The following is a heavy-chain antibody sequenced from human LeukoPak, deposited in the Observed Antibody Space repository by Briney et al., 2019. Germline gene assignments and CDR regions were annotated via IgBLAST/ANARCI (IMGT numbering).Heavy chain of an antibody. Sequence: GGSLRLSCLTSGFTLSTNAMTWVRQAPGKGLEWVANINRVGGEIYYVDSVKGRFTISRDNVKNSLYLEMNSLRVEDTAVYYCARVGYDWNGMDVWGQGTTVTVSS. CDR3: ARVGYDWNGMDV. CDR2: INRVGGEI. V-gene: IGHV3-7*03. J-gene: IGHJ6*02. D-gene: IGHD1-20*01. CDR1: GFTLSTNA.